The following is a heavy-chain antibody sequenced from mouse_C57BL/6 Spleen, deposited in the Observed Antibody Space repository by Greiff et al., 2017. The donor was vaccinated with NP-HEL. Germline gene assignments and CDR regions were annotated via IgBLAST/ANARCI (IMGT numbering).Heavy chain of an antibody. Sequence: EVKLMESGPELVKPGASVKMSCKASGYTFTDYNMHWVKQSHGKSLEWIGYINPNNGGTSYNQKFKGKATLTVNKSSSTAYMELRSLTSEDSAVYYCARCITTVVGFDYWGQGTTLTVSS. CDR2: INPNNGGT. CDR1: GYTFTDYN. V-gene: IGHV1-22*01. D-gene: IGHD1-1*01. CDR3: ARCITTVVGFDY. J-gene: IGHJ2*01.